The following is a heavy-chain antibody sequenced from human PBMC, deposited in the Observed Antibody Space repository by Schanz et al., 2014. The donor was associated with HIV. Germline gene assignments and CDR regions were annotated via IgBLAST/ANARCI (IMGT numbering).Heavy chain of an antibody. D-gene: IGHD4-4*01. J-gene: IGHJ5*02. CDR2: ISAYNGNT. CDR3: AREKTTLNWFDP. Sequence: QLQLVQSGAGVKKPGASVRVSCKTSGYIFTSNGISWVRQAPGQGLEWMGWISAYNGNTNYAQKFQGRVTMTTDTSTSTAYMELRSLRSDDTAVYYCAREKTTLNWFDPWGQGTLVTVSS. CDR1: GYIFTSNG. V-gene: IGHV1-18*01.